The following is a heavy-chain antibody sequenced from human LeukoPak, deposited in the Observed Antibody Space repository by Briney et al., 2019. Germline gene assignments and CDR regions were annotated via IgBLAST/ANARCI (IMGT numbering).Heavy chain of an antibody. Sequence: PSETLSLTRTVSGGSVSSYYWSWIRQPPGKGLEWVGYIYYSGSTNYNPSLKSRVTISVDTSKNQFSLKLSSVTAADTAVYYCARDSLWEPTFDYYGMDVWGQGTTVTVSS. D-gene: IGHD1-26*01. V-gene: IGHV4-59*02. CDR1: GGSVSSYY. CDR3: ARDSLWEPTFDYYGMDV. J-gene: IGHJ6*02. CDR2: IYYSGST.